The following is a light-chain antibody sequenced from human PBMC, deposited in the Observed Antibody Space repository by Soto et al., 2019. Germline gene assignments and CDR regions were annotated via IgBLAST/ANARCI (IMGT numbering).Light chain of an antibody. CDR3: QQRSNWPPYT. Sequence: EIVLTQSPATLSLSPGERATLSCRASQSVGTFFAWYQQKPGQAPRLLIYDASNRATGIPPRFSGSGSGTDFTLTISSLEPEDFAVYYCQQRSNWPPYTFGQGTKLEIK. V-gene: IGKV3-11*01. CDR2: DAS. CDR1: QSVGTF. J-gene: IGKJ2*01.